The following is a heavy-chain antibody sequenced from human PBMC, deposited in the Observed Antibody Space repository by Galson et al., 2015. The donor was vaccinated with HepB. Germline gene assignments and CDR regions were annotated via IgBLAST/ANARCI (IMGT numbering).Heavy chain of an antibody. J-gene: IGHJ6*02. CDR3: ARGPRGSAAVDYYYTMDV. D-gene: IGHD6-25*01. V-gene: IGHV3-11*06. Sequence: SLRLSCAASGSTFSDYYMNWVRQAPGKGLEWLSYISPNSRYTNYVDSVKGRFTISRDNANNLLFLDMNTLRAEDTAVYYCARGPRGSAAVDYYYTMDVWGQGTTVTVSS. CDR1: GSTFSDYY. CDR2: ISPNSRYT.